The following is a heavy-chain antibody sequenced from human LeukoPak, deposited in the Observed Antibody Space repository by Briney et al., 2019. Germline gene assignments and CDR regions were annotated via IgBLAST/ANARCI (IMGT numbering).Heavy chain of an antibody. CDR3: ARGRPHGNDY. CDR2: IASDGSST. V-gene: IGHV3-74*01. CDR1: XXFXSYW. Sequence: XXFXSYWXNWVRQAPGKGLVWVSRIASDGSSTTYADSVKGRFSISRDNAKNTLYLQMNSLRVEDTAVYYCARGRPHGNDYWGQGTLVTVSS. J-gene: IGHJ4*02. D-gene: IGHD4-23*01.